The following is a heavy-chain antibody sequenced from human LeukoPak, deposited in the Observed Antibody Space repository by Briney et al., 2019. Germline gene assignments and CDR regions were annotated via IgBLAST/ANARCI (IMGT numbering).Heavy chain of an antibody. Sequence: GGSLRLSCAVSGFSFSTFWTGWVRHAPGEGLEWVSNIKEDGSEKCYVDSVKGRFTKSRENAKSSLYLQMNSLRAEDTAMYYGASGEGALHQWGQGTLVTVSS. CDR3: ASGEGALHQ. CDR2: IKEDGSEK. V-gene: IGHV3-7*01. J-gene: IGHJ4*02. D-gene: IGHD2-21*01. CDR1: GFSFSTFW.